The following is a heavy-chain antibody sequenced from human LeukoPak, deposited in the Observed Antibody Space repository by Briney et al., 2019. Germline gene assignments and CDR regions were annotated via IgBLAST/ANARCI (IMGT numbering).Heavy chain of an antibody. D-gene: IGHD3-3*01. CDR3: ARALRITIFGVVIGAWFDP. Sequence: ASVTVSYKPSVYTFTNYDINWVRQAAGQGVEGMGWMNHNSGKTGYEQKFQGRVNMTRNNAISTAYMELSILRSEDTAVYYCARALRITIFGVVIGAWFDPWGQGTLVTVSA. CDR1: VYTFTNYD. V-gene: IGHV1-8*01. CDR2: MNHNSGKT. J-gene: IGHJ5*02.